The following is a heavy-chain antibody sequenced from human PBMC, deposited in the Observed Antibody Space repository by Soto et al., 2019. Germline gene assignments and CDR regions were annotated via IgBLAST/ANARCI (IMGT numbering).Heavy chain of an antibody. CDR1: GGTFSNYA. J-gene: IGHJ4*02. D-gene: IGHD3-22*01. CDR3: ARGVHYDSSGYYYFY. Sequence: ASVKVSCKASGGTFSNYAIDWVRQAPGQGLEWMGGIIPIFGAANYAQKSQGRITITADESTSTAYMELRSLRSEDTAVYYCARGVHYDSSGYYYFYWGQGTLVTVSS. CDR2: IIPIFGAA. V-gene: IGHV1-69*13.